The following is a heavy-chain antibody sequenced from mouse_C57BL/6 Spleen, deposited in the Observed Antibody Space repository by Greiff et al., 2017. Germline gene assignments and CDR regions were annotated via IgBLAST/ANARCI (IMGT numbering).Heavy chain of an antibody. CDR2: IDPSDSET. J-gene: IGHJ3*01. V-gene: IGHV1-52*01. D-gene: IGHD3-2*02. Sequence: QVQLQQPGAELVRPGSSVKLSCKASGYTFTSYWMHWVKQRPIQGLEWIGNIDPSDSETHYNQKFKDKATLTVDKSSSTAYMQLSSLTSEDSAVDDCARWASTGYWFAYWGQGTLVTVSA. CDR3: ARWASTGYWFAY. CDR1: GYTFTSYW.